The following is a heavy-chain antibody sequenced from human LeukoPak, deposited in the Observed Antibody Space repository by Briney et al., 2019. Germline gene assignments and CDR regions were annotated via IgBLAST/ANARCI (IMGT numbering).Heavy chain of an antibody. CDR3: ARGKMATIRRDAFDI. J-gene: IGHJ3*02. Sequence: GGSLRLSCAASGFTFSSYWMHWVRQAPGKGLVWVSRINSDGSSTSYADSVKGRFTISRDNAKNTLYLQMNSLRAEDTAVYYCARGKMATIRRDAFDIWGQGTMVTVSS. CDR1: GFTFSSYW. V-gene: IGHV3-74*01. CDR2: INSDGSST. D-gene: IGHD5-24*01.